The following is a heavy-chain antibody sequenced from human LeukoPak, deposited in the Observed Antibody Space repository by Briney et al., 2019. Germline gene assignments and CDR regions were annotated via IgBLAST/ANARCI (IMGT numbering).Heavy chain of an antibody. CDR1: GGSISSYY. CDR2: IYYSGST. D-gene: IGHD4-17*01. V-gene: IGHV4-59*01. J-gene: IGHJ3*02. CDR3: ARGGGDPHSDAFDI. Sequence: PSETLSLTCTVSGGSISSYYWSWIRQPPGKGLEWIGYIYYSGSTNCNPSLKSRVTISVDTSKNQFSLKLSSVTAADTAVYYCARGGGDPHSDAFDIWGQGTMVTVSS.